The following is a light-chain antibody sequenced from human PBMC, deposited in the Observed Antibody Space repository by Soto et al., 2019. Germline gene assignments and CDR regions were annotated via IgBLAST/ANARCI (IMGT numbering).Light chain of an antibody. J-gene: IGKJ4*01. Sequence: EVVMTQSPATLSVSPGEGATLSCRASQSIGGLLAWYQQRPGQAPRLLIYRTSTRVTGVPARFSGSGSGTECTLTINNLQSEDLAGYYCQQYNNWPNSFGGGTKGELK. CDR3: QQYNNWPNS. V-gene: IGKV3-15*01. CDR1: QSIGGL. CDR2: RTS.